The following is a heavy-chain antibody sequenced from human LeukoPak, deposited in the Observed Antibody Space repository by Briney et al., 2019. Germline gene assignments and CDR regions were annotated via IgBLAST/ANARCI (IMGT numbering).Heavy chain of an antibody. CDR3: ARDDQLLFDY. D-gene: IGHD2-2*01. J-gene: IGHJ4*02. CDR1: GFTFSSYS. CDR2: ISSSSSYI. Sequence: GGSLRLSGAASGFTFSSYSMNWVRQAPGKGLEWVSSISSSSSYIYYAYSVKGRFTISRDNAKNSLYLQMNSLRAEDTAVYYCARDDQLLFDYWGQGTLVTVSS. V-gene: IGHV3-21*01.